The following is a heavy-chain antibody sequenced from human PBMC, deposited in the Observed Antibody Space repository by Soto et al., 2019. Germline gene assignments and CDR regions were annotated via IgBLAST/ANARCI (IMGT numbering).Heavy chain of an antibody. CDR2: ISSSSSTI. CDR3: ARYQIDYDSSGYYLVAGNAFDI. J-gene: IGHJ3*02. V-gene: IGHV3-48*02. Sequence: PGGSLRLSCAASGFTFSSHSMNWVRQAPVKGLEWVSYISSSSSTIYYADSVKGRFTISRDNAKNSLYLQMNSLRDEDTAVYYCARYQIDYDSSGYYLVAGNAFDIWGQGTMVTVSS. CDR1: GFTFSSHS. D-gene: IGHD3-22*01.